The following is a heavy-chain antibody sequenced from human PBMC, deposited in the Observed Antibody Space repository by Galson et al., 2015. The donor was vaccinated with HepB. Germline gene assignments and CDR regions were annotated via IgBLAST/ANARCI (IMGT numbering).Heavy chain of an antibody. CDR2: ISGSGGST. J-gene: IGHJ4*02. V-gene: IGHV3-23*01. CDR3: AKSAARIAVADRTE. Sequence: SLRLSCAASGFTFSSYAMSWVHQAPGKGLEWVSAISGSGGSTYYADSVKGRFTISRDNSKNTLYLQMNSLRAEDTAIYYCAKSAARIAVADRTERGQGTLVTVSS. CDR1: GFTFSSYA. D-gene: IGHD6-19*01.